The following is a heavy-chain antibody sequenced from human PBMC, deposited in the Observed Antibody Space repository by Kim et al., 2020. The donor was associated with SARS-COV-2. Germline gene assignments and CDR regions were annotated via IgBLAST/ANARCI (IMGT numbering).Heavy chain of an antibody. CDR1: GGTFSSYA. CDR2: IIPIFGTA. J-gene: IGHJ5*02. Sequence: SVKVSCKASGGTFSSYAISWVRQAPGQGLEWMGGIIPIFGTANYAQKFQGRVTITADESTSTAYMELSSLRSEDTAVYYCARASGVRYCSSTSCPNYNWFDPWGQGTLVTVSS. V-gene: IGHV1-69*13. CDR3: ARASGVRYCSSTSCPNYNWFDP. D-gene: IGHD2-2*01.